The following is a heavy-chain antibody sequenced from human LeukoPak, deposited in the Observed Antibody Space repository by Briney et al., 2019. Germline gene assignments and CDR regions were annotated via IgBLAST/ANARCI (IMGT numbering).Heavy chain of an antibody. V-gene: IGHV3-48*03. CDR2: ISSGGTI. J-gene: IGHJ4*02. CDR1: GFTLSKYE. D-gene: IGHD3-16*02. Sequence: GGSLRLSCAASGFTLSKYEGNWVPQAPGKGLEWVSYISSGGTIYYADSVKGRFTISRDNAKNLLFLQMNSLRAEDTAVYYCANSLIGVWGPVDGYWGQGTLVTVSS. CDR3: ANSLIGVWGPVDGY.